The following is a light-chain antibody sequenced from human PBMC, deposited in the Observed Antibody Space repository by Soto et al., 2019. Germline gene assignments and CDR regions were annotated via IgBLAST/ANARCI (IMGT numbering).Light chain of an antibody. V-gene: IGKV1-5*03. CDR1: QSISNW. Sequence: DIQMTQSPSTLSASVGDRVTITCRASQSISNWLAWYQQKPGKAPKLLIYKASSLESGVPSRFSGSGSGTEFTLTISSLQPDDFATYYCQQNNSYPLTFGEGTKVEIK. CDR3: QQNNSYPLT. CDR2: KAS. J-gene: IGKJ4*01.